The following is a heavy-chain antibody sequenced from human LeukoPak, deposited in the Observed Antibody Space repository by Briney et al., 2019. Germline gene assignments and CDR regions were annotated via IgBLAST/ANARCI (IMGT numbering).Heavy chain of an antibody. CDR2: IYHSGST. CDR3: AATRRAATALKDY. D-gene: IGHD2-15*01. CDR1: GYSISSGYY. Sequence: PSETLSLTCTVSGYSISSGYYWVWIRQPPGKGLEWIGSIYHSGSTYYNPSLKSRVTISVDTSKNQFSLKLSSVTAADTAVYYCAATRRAATALKDYWGQGTLVTVSS. V-gene: IGHV4-38-2*02. J-gene: IGHJ4*02.